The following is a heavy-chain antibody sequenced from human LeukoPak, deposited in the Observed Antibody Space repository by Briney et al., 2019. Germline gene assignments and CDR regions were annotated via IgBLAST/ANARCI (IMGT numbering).Heavy chain of an antibody. CDR3: AKECDYSPGHKFDL. CDR1: GFTFNNYL. V-gene: IGHV3-23*01. CDR2: LFTGGGRT. J-gene: IGHJ4*02. Sequence: GGSLRLSCAASGFTFNNYLMSWVRQAPGKGLEGVSVLFTGGGRTLYADSVKGRFTISGDISRTTLYLQMNGLRAEDTAVYYCAKECDYSPGHKFDLWGQGTLVTVSS. D-gene: IGHD3-10*01.